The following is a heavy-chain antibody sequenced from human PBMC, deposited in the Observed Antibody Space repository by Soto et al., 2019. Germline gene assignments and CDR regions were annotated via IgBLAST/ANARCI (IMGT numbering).Heavy chain of an antibody. CDR2: IIPILGIA. CDR1: GGTFSSYT. CDR3: ARGDLAAARPGDPTL. D-gene: IGHD6-13*01. Sequence: QVQLVQSGAEVKKPGSSVKVSCKASGGTFSSYTISWVRQAPGQGLEWMGRIIPILGIANYAQKFQGRVTITADKSTSTAYMELSSLRSEDTAVYYCARGDLAAARPGDPTLWGRGTLVTVSS. V-gene: IGHV1-69*02. J-gene: IGHJ2*01.